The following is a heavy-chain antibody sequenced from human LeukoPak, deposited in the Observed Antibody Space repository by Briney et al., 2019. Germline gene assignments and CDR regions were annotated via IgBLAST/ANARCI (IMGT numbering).Heavy chain of an antibody. Sequence: SLKLSCKASGATFSSYAISCVRQAPGQGPEWRGGIIPIFGTANYAQKFQGRVTITADESTSTAYMELSSLRSEDTAVYYCARATSSSSHSSSWFLPFDYWGQGTLVTVSS. V-gene: IGHV1-69*13. CDR1: GATFSSYA. CDR3: ARATSSSSHSSSWFLPFDY. J-gene: IGHJ4*02. CDR2: IIPIFGTA. D-gene: IGHD6-13*01.